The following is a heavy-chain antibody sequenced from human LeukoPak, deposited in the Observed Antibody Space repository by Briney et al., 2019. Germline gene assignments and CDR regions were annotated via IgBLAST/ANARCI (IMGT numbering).Heavy chain of an antibody. CDR3: AREEVSVGDY. D-gene: IGHD6-6*01. CDR1: GGSISSNSHY. Sequence: PSETLSLTCTVSGGSISSNSHYWAWIRQPPGKGLEWIGSIHYSGSTFYSPSLKSRVTISVDTSKNQFSLILTSVTASDPAVYYCAREEVSVGDYWGQGILVTVSS. J-gene: IGHJ4*02. V-gene: IGHV4-39*01. CDR2: IHYSGST.